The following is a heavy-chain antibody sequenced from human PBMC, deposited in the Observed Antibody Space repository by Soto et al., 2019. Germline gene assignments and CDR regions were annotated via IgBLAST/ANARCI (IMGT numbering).Heavy chain of an antibody. D-gene: IGHD5-12*01. CDR1: ADSISSSKYY. Sequence: SETLSLTCTFSADSISSSKYYWGWIRQPPGKGLEWIGSIYYSGSPYYNSSLKSRVTISVDTSKNHFSLKLTSMTAADTAVYYCARRIVATETFDYWGQGTLVTVSS. CDR3: ARRIVATETFDY. CDR2: IYYSGSP. J-gene: IGHJ4*02. V-gene: IGHV4-39*02.